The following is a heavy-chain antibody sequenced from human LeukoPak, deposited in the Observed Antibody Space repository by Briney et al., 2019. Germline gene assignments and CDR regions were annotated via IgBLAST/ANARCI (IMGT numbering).Heavy chain of an antibody. D-gene: IGHD3-22*01. CDR3: ARALYDSSGYYFDY. CDR2: ISWNSGSI. J-gene: IGHJ4*02. V-gene: IGHV3-9*01. CDR1: GFTFDDYA. Sequence: GGSLRLSCAASGFTFDDYAMHWVRQAPGKGLEWVSGISWNSGSIGYADSVKGRFTISSDNARDSLFLQMNSLRAEDTAVYYCARALYDSSGYYFDYWGQGTLVTVSS.